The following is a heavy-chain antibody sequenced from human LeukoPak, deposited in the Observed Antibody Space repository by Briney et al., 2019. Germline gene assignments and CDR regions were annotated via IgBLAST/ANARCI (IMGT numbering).Heavy chain of an antibody. CDR2: MNPNSGNT. V-gene: IGHV1-8*03. Sequence: VASVKVSCKASGYTFTSYDINWVRQATGQGLEWMGWMNPNSGNTGYAQKFQGRVTITRNTSISTAYMELSSLRSEDTAVYYCARRRKYYYYMDVWGKGTTVTVSS. CDR3: ARRRKYYYYMDV. CDR1: GYTFTSYD. J-gene: IGHJ6*03.